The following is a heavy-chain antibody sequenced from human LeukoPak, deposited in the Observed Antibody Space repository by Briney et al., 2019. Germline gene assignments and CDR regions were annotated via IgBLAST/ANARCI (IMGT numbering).Heavy chain of an antibody. D-gene: IGHD2-15*01. CDR1: GFTFSSYA. CDR2: ISGSGGST. J-gene: IGHJ5*02. Sequence: GGSLRLSCAASGFTFSSYAMSWVRQAPGKGLEWVSAISGSGGSTYYADSVKGRFTISRDNSKNTLYLQMNSLRAEDTAVYYCAKGVSGMWSDSDGWFDPWGQGTLVTVSS. V-gene: IGHV3-23*01. CDR3: AKGVSGMWSDSDGWFDP.